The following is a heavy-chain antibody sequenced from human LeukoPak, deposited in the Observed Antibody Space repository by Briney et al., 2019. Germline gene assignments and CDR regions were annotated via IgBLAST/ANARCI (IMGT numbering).Heavy chain of an antibody. CDR2: ISGSGGST. J-gene: IGHJ4*02. V-gene: IGHV3-23*01. CDR3: AKRVAAAGTGY. D-gene: IGHD6-13*01. Sequence: GASLRLSCAASGFTFSSYGMSWVRQAPGKGLEWVSAISGSGGSTYYADSVKGRFTISRDNSKNTLYLQMNSLRAEDTAVYYCAKRVAAAGTGYWGQGTLVTVSS. CDR1: GFTFSSYG.